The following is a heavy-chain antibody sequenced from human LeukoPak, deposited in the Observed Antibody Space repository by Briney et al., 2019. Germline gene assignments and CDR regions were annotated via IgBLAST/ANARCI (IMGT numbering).Heavy chain of an antibody. CDR3: ARDAVPQYSSGWYGGGGPSDY. J-gene: IGHJ4*02. V-gene: IGHV3-21*01. D-gene: IGHD6-19*01. Sequence: GGSLRLSCAASGFTFSSYSMNWVRQAPGKGLEWVSSISSSSSYIYYADSVKGRFTISRDNAKNSLYLQMNSLRAEDTAVYYCARDAVPQYSSGWYGGGGPSDYWGQGTLVTVSS. CDR1: GFTFSSYS. CDR2: ISSSSSYI.